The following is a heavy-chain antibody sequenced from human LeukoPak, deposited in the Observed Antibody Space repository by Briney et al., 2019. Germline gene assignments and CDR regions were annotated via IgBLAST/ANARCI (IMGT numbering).Heavy chain of an antibody. CDR3: ARGGYSYGPHYWYFDL. CDR1: GGSIRSSYYY. V-gene: IGHV4-39*07. CDR2: INHSGST. Sequence: PSEALSLTCTVSGGSIRSSYYYWSWIRQPPGKGLEWIGEINHSGSTNYNPSLKSRVTISVDTSKNQFSLKLSSVTAADTAVYYCARGGYSYGPHYWYFDLWGRGTLVTVSS. D-gene: IGHD5-18*01. J-gene: IGHJ2*01.